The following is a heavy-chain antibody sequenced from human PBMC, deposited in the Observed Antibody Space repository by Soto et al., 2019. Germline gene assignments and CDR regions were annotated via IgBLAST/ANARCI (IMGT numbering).Heavy chain of an antibody. V-gene: IGHV1-18*01. Sequence: QVQLVQSGVEVKKPGATVKVSCKASGNIVSNYGINWVRQAPGQGLEWLGCISGYSGNAHYSLKVQGRVTMTTDTSTTTAYMELRSLTSDDTALYYCATGGGALDIWGQGTMVTVSS. J-gene: IGHJ3*02. CDR1: GNIVSNYG. CDR3: ATGGGALDI. D-gene: IGHD3-16*01. CDR2: ISGYSGNA.